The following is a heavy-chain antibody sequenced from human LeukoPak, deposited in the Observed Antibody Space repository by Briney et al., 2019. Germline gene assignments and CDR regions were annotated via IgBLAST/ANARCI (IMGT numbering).Heavy chain of an antibody. Sequence: GASVKVSCKASGYTLTSYYMHWVRQAPGQGLEWMGIVNPSGGSTSYAQKFQGRVTMTRDTSTSTVYMELSSLRSEDTAVYYCARVQSLEYSSSSQPYWGQGTLVTVSS. J-gene: IGHJ4*02. V-gene: IGHV1-46*01. CDR1: GYTLTSYY. CDR3: ARVQSLEYSSSSQPY. CDR2: VNPSGGST. D-gene: IGHD6-6*01.